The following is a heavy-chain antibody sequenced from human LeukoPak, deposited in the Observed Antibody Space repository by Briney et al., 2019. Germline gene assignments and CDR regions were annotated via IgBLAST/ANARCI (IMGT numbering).Heavy chain of an antibody. Sequence: PGRSLRLSCAASGFTFDDYAMHWVRQAPGKGLEWVSGISWNSGSIGYANSVKGRFTISRDNAKNSLYLQMNSLRAEDMALYYCAKVNSPAYSGSSGMAFDIWGQGTMVTVSS. CDR2: ISWNSGSI. CDR1: GFTFDDYA. D-gene: IGHD6-6*01. J-gene: IGHJ3*02. V-gene: IGHV3-9*03. CDR3: AKVNSPAYSGSSGMAFDI.